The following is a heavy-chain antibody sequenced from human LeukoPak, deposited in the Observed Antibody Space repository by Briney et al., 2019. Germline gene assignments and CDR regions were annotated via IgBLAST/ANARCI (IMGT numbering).Heavy chain of an antibody. J-gene: IGHJ1*01. V-gene: IGHV4-4*09. D-gene: IGHD6-13*01. CDR1: GGSISSDY. CDR2: IYTSGST. CDR3: ASHWYLAYFQH. Sequence: SETLSLTCAVSGGSISSDYWNWIRQPPGKGLEWIGYIYTSGSTNYNPSLKSRVTISVDTSKNQLSLKLSSVTAADTAVYYCASHWYLAYFQHWGQGTLVTVSS.